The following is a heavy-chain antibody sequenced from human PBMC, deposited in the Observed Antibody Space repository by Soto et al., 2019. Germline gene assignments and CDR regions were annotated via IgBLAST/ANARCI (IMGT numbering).Heavy chain of an antibody. CDR2: ISGSGGST. V-gene: IGHV3-23*01. CDR3: AKDRGYCSGGSCYFGGYYFDY. Sequence: PGGSLRLSCAASGFTFSSYAMSWVRQAPGKGLEWVSAISGSGGSTYYADSVKGRFTISRDNSKNTLYLQMNSLRAEDTAVYYCAKDRGYCSGGSCYFGGYYFDYWGQGTLVTVSS. CDR1: GFTFSSYA. J-gene: IGHJ4*02. D-gene: IGHD2-15*01.